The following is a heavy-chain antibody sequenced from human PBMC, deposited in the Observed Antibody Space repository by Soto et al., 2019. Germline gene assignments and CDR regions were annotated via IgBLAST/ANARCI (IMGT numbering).Heavy chain of an antibody. CDR3: TSGPLGAAHY. V-gene: IGHV3-7*01. D-gene: IGHD6-25*01. CDR2: IKEDGTEE. CDR1: GFSFSSYY. Sequence: EVQLVESGGDLVQPGGSLRLSCAASGFSFSSYYMTWVRQAPGKGLEWVANIKEDGTEEFYVDSATGRLTISRDNAKNSLFLQMDSLRAEDTAVYYCTSGPLGAAHYWGQGTLVSVSS. J-gene: IGHJ4*02.